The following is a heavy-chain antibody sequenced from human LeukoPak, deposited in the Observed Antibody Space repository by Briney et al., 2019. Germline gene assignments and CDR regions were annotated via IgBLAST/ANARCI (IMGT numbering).Heavy chain of an antibody. CDR1: GGSISSYY. D-gene: IGHD3-10*01. V-gene: IGHV4-4*07. J-gene: IGHJ4*02. CDR2: IYTSGST. Sequence: SETLSLTCTVSGGSISSYYWSWIRQPAGKGLEWIGRIYTSGSTNYNPSLKSRVTISVDTSENQFSLKLSSVTAADTAVYYCVRHYASGKPWFDYWGQGTLVTVSS. CDR3: VRHYASGKPWFDY.